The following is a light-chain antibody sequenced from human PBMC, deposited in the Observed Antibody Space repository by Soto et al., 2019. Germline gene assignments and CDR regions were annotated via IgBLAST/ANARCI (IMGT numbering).Light chain of an antibody. CDR2: GAS. V-gene: IGKV3-20*01. J-gene: IGKJ2*01. Sequence: EIVLTQSPGTLSLSPGERATLSCRASQSVSSSSLAWFQQKPGQAPRLLIHGASSRATDIPDRFSGSGSGTDFTLTISRLEPEDFAVYFCQQYGSSPRTFGQGTKLEIK. CDR3: QQYGSSPRT. CDR1: QSVSSSS.